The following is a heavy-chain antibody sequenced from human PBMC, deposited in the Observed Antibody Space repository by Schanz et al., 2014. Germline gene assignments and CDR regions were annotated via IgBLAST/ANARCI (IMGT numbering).Heavy chain of an antibody. J-gene: IGHJ4*02. Sequence: QVQVIQSGPEVKKPGASVKVSCKASGYTFTNHYLHWVRQAPGQGLEWMGRISPSSGGTNYAQNFQGRVTMTKDTSINTVYMELSTLTSDDTAVYYCARDRAGASYYFNYWGQGSLVTVSS. D-gene: IGHD1-26*01. V-gene: IGHV1-2*06. CDR2: ISPSSGGT. CDR1: GYTFTNHY. CDR3: ARDRAGASYYFNY.